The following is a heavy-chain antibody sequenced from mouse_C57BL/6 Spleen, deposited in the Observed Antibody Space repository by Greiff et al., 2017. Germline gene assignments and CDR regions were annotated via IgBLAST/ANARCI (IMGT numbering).Heavy chain of an antibody. V-gene: IGHV1-50*01. Sequence: QVQLQQSGAELVKPGASVKLSCKASGYTFTSYWMQWVKQRPGQGLEWIGEIDPSDSYTNYNQKFKGKATLTVDTSSSTAYMQLSSLTSEDSAVYYCARGLRRTRYFDVWGTGTTVTVSS. J-gene: IGHJ1*03. D-gene: IGHD2-12*01. CDR1: GYTFTSYW. CDR2: IDPSDSYT. CDR3: ARGLRRTRYFDV.